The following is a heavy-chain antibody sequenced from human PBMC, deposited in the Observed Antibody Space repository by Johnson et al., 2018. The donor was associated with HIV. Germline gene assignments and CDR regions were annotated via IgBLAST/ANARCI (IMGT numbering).Heavy chain of an antibody. D-gene: IGHD1-26*01. CDR3: VTASGSPAAFDI. CDR2: ISGSGENT. V-gene: IGHV3-23*04. J-gene: IGHJ3*02. CDR1: GFTFSNYA. Sequence: VQLVESGGGLVQPGGSLRLSCAASGFTFSNYAMSWVRQAPGKGLEWVSGISGSGENTHYAESVTGRFTISRDNSKNTLYLQMISRRAEDMAVYYCVTASGSPAAFDIWGQGTMVTVSS.